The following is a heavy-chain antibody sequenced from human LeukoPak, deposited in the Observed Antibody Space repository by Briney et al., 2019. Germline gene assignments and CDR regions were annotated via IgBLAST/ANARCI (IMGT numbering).Heavy chain of an antibody. D-gene: IGHD6-6*01. CDR2: INHSGST. V-gene: IGHV4-34*01. J-gene: IGHJ4*02. CDR1: GGSFSDYF. Sequence: SETLSLTCAIYGGSFSDYFWSWIRQPPGMGLEWIGEINHSGSTNYNPSLKSRVTISVDTSKNQFSLKLSSVTAADTAVYFCARSHSSSSEVSLGYWGQGTLVTVSS. CDR3: ARSHSSSSEVSLGY.